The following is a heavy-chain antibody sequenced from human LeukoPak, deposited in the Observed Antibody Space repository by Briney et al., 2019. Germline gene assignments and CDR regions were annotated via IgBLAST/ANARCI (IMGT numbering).Heavy chain of an antibody. CDR2: INPHNGNT. Sequence: ASVKVSCKTSGCVFIGFYMHWVRQAPGQGLEGMGWINPHNGNTNFAQNIQGRITMTMDTSIATLYMELSRLTPDDTAVYYCVREASDCGGGACYSEGMDHWGQGTLVTVFS. V-gene: IGHV1-2*02. J-gene: IGHJ4*02. CDR3: VREASDCGGGACYSEGMDH. CDR1: GCVFIGFY. D-gene: IGHD2-15*01.